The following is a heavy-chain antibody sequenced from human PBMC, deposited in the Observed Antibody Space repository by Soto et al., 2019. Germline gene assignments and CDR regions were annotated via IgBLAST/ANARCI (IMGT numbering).Heavy chain of an antibody. D-gene: IGHD2-8*02. V-gene: IGHV2-5*02. CDR1: GFSLTTSGVG. CDR3: ARILTATGGHFDS. CDR2: IFWDDDK. Sequence: SGPTLVNPTQTLTLTCIFSGFSLTTSGVGVGWVRQSPEKALEWLALIFWDDDKRYSPSLRSRLTIAKDTSKNQVVLTLTNVEPVDTAXYYCARILTATGGHFDSWGPGALVTVSS. J-gene: IGHJ4*02.